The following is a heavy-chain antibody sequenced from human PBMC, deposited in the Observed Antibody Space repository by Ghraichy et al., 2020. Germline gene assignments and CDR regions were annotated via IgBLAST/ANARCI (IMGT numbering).Heavy chain of an antibody. Sequence: SGPTLVKPTETLTLTCTVSGFSLTNVGMGVSWIRQPPGKALEWLAHIFSNDEKSYRTSLKSRLTISKDTSKSQVVLTMTNMDPVDKATYYCARIGYASGSSLAYMDVWGKGTTVTVSS. J-gene: IGHJ6*03. CDR3: ARIGYASGSSLAYMDV. D-gene: IGHD3-10*01. CDR1: GFSLTNVGMG. CDR2: IFSNDEK. V-gene: IGHV2-26*01.